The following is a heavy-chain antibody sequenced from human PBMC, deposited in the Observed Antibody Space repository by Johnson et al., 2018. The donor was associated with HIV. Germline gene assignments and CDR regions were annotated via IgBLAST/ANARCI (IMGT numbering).Heavy chain of an antibody. CDR3: STDYTYPRITGTTGSAFDI. V-gene: IGHV3-11*01. CDR1: GFTFSDYY. Sequence: QMQLVESGGGLVKPGVSLRLSCAASGFTFSDYYMSWIRQAPGKGLEWVSYLSSSGSTIYYADSVTGRCTISRDNAKNSLYLQMNSLKTEDTAVYYCSTDYTYPRITGTTGSAFDIWGQGTMVTVSS. J-gene: IGHJ3*02. CDR2: LSSSGSTI. D-gene: IGHD1-7*01.